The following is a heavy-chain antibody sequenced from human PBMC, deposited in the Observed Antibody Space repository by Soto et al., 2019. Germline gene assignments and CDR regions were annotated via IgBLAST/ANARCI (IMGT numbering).Heavy chain of an antibody. D-gene: IGHD1-1*01. CDR2: IYYSGST. CDR1: GGSISSYY. Sequence: SETLSLTCTVSGGSISSYYWSWIRQPPGKGLEWIGYIYYSGSTNYNPSLKSRVTISVDTSKNQFSLKLSSVTAADTAVYYCARDGIGTQPYYYYYGMDVWGQGTTVTSP. V-gene: IGHV4-59*01. CDR3: ARDGIGTQPYYYYYGMDV. J-gene: IGHJ6*02.